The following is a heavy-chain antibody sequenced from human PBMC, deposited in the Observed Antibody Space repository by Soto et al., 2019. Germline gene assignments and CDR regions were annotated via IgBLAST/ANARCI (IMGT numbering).Heavy chain of an antibody. CDR1: GGSISTAGYY. CDR2: IYYTGGT. V-gene: IGHV4-31*03. J-gene: IGHJ4*02. D-gene: IGHD2-15*01. CDR3: ARVAVAATLHYFDY. Sequence: SETLSLTCTVSGGSISTAGYYWSWIRQPPGKGLEWIGYIYYTGGTYYSPSLKSRVTISVDTSKNQFSLKLSSVTAADTAMYYCARVAVAATLHYFDYWGLGTLVTVSS.